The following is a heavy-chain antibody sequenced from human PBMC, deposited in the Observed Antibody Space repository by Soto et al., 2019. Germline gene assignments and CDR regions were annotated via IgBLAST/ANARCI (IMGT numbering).Heavy chain of an antibody. CDR3: ARVGPWVPYYYDSSPYTFENWFDP. J-gene: IGHJ5*02. CDR1: GYSISSAYY. CDR2: IYHGGST. D-gene: IGHD3-22*01. V-gene: IGHV4-38-2*01. Sequence: LSLTCAASGYSISSAYYWGWLRQPPGKGLEWIGIIYHGGSTYYNPALNSRVTLSIDMTNNHVSLILNSVTAADTAVYYCARVGPWVPYYYDSSPYTFENWFDPWGQGTLVTVSS.